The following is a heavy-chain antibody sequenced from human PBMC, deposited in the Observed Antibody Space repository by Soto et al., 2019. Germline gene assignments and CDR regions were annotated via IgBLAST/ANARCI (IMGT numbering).Heavy chain of an antibody. CDR3: ARGGSSWRLYFAY. CDR1: GASVSTGY. D-gene: IGHD6-13*01. CDR2: MYFGGSF. V-gene: IGHV4-59*02. J-gene: IGHJ4*02. Sequence: SETLSLTCTVSGASVSTGYWSWIRQPPGKGLEWIGFMYFGGSFNYNPSLTGRVTISVETSKNQFSMKVTSVTAADTAVYYCARGGSSWRLYFAYWGQGALVTVSS.